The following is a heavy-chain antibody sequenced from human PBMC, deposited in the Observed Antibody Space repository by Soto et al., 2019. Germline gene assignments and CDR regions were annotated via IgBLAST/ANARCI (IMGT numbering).Heavy chain of an antibody. D-gene: IGHD6-19*01. CDR2: ISSSSSYI. J-gene: IGHJ3*02. CDR3: ARERTGLAVAFGAFDI. V-gene: IGHV3-21*01. CDR1: GFTFSSYS. Sequence: GGSLRLSCAASGFTFSSYSMNWVRQAPGKGLEWVSSISSSSSYIYYADSVKGRFTISRDSAKNSLYLQMNSLRAEDTAVYYCARERTGLAVAFGAFDIWGQGTMVTVSS.